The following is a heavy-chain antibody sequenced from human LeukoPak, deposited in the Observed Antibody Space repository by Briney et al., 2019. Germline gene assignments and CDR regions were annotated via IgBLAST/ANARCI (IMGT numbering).Heavy chain of an antibody. J-gene: IGHJ4*02. D-gene: IGHD4-23*01. Sequence: PSETLSLTCAVYGGSFSGYYWSWISQPPGKGLEWIGEINHSGSTNYNPSLKSRVTISVDTSKNQFSLKLSSVTAADTAVYYCARGQLRLRWYDHFDYWGRGTLVTVSS. CDR2: INHSGST. CDR3: ARGQLRLRWYDHFDY. CDR1: GGSFSGYY. V-gene: IGHV4-34*01.